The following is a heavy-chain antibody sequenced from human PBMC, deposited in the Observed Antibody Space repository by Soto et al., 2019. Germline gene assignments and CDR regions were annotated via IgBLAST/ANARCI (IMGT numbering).Heavy chain of an antibody. D-gene: IGHD5-12*01. V-gene: IGHV4-4*02. CDR1: GGSISSSNW. Sequence: SETLSLTCAVSGGSISSSNWWSWVRQPPGKGLEWIGEIYHSGSTNYNPSLKSRVTISVDTSKNQFSLKLSSVTAADTAVYYCARSRYSGYDSLDYWGQGTLVTVSS. J-gene: IGHJ4*02. CDR3: ARSRYSGYDSLDY. CDR2: IYHSGST.